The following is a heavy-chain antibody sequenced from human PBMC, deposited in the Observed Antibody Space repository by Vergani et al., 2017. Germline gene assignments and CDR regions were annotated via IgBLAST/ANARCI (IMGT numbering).Heavy chain of an antibody. CDR1: GFTFSRYS. CDR2: ISSSSSYI. CDR3: ARYNPVQSGDY. V-gene: IGHV3-21*01. J-gene: IGHJ4*02. D-gene: IGHD4-11*01. Sequence: EVQLVESGGGLVKPGGSLRLSCAASGFTFSRYSMNWVRQAPGKGLEWVSSISSSSSYIYYADSVKGRFTSARDNAKNSLYLQMNSMRAADTAVYYCARYNPVQSGDYWGQGTLVTVSS.